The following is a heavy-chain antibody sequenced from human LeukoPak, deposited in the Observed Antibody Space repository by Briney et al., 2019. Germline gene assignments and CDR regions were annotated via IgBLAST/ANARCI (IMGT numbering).Heavy chain of an antibody. CDR1: GFTFSSYS. CDR3: AKALYAPDAFDI. J-gene: IGHJ3*02. D-gene: IGHD2/OR15-2a*01. Sequence: GGSLRLSCAASGFTFSSYSMNWVRQAPGEGLEWVSAISGSGGSTYYADSVKGRFTISRDNSKNTLYLQMNSLRAEDTAVYYCAKALYAPDAFDIWGQGTMVTVSS. V-gene: IGHV3-23*01. CDR2: ISGSGGST.